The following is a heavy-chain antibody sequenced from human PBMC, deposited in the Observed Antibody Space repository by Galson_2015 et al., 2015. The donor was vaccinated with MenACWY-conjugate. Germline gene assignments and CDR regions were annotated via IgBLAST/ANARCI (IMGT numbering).Heavy chain of an antibody. D-gene: IGHD3-9*01. Sequence: SLRLSCAASGFTFSSYAMSWVRQAPGKGLEWVSAISGSGGSTYYADSVKDRFTISRDNSKNTLYLQMNSLRAEDTAVYYCAKGNYDILTGYYNYYYYYGMDVWGQGTTVTVSS. J-gene: IGHJ6*02. CDR2: ISGSGGST. CDR1: GFTFSSYA. CDR3: AKGNYDILTGYYNYYYYYGMDV. V-gene: IGHV3-23*01.